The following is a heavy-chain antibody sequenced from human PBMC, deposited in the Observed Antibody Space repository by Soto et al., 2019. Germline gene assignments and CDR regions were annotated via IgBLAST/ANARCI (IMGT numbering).Heavy chain of an antibody. J-gene: IGHJ4*02. V-gene: IGHV4-59*01. CDR2: IYYSGST. D-gene: IGHD4-17*01. CDR1: GGSIRSWY. Sequence: SETLSLTCTVSGGSIRSWYWSWIRQPPGKRLEWIGYIYYSGSTNYNPSLKSRVTISVDTSKNQFSLKLRSVTAEDTAVYYCARSNGDYGDYWSQGTQVTVSS. CDR3: ARSNGDYGDY.